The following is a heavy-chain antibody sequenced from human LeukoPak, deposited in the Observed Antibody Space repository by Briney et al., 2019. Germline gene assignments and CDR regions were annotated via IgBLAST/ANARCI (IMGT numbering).Heavy chain of an antibody. CDR2: MNIDGSEK. J-gene: IGHJ4*02. CDR1: GFTFSSYW. V-gene: IGHV3-7*01. Sequence: GGSLRLSCAASGFTFSSYWMGWVRQAPGKRLEWVANMNIDGSEKYYADSAKGRFTISRDNARNSVYLQMNSLRAEDTAVYYCARLLVSSSWYRRPSSYYFDYWGQGTLVTVSS. D-gene: IGHD6-13*01. CDR3: ARLLVSSSWYRRPSSYYFDY.